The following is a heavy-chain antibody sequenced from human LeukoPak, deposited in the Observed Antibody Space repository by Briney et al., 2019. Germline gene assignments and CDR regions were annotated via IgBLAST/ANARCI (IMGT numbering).Heavy chain of an antibody. CDR3: ARDGSLTMTYYFDY. D-gene: IGHD3-22*01. J-gene: IGHJ4*02. CDR2: ISYDGSNK. V-gene: IGHV3-30*04. Sequence: PGRSLRLSCAASGFTFSSYVVHRGREAPGKGLEWGAVISYDGSNKYYADSVKGRFTISRENSKNTLYLQMNSLRAEDTAVYYCARDGSLTMTYYFDYWGQGTLVTVSS. CDR1: GFTFSSYV.